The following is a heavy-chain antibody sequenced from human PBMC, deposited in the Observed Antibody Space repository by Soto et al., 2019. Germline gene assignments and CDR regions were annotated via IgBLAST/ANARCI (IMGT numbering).Heavy chain of an antibody. CDR1: GGTLSRLG. CDR2: IIPLFGIP. D-gene: IGHD5-18*01. CDR3: ARSARRVLSYGPVLSNYCYVMAV. Sequence: QVQLVQSGAEVKKPGSSVKVSCKASGGTLSRLGINWVRQAPGQGLEWMGGIIPLFGIPEYAQRFQGRVTLTADESTSTAYMEVTSLRPDDTAMYYCARSARRVLSYGPVLSNYCYVMAVWGQWTTVTVSS. V-gene: IGHV1-69*01. J-gene: IGHJ6*02.